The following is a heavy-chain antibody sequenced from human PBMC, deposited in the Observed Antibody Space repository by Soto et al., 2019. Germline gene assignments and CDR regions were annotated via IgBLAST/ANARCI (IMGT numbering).Heavy chain of an antibody. V-gene: IGHV3-7*05. J-gene: IGHJ4*02. CDR1: GFTFSNYW. CDR2: IKEDGSEK. CDR3: ARYPRGYCRGGTCSE. Sequence: EVQLVESGGDLVQPGGSLRLSCAASGFTFSNYWMSWVRQAPGKGLEWVANIKEDGSEKYYVDSVKGRFTISRDNAKNSLYLQLNSLRAEDTAVYYCARYPRGYCRGGTCSEWGQGTLVTVSS. D-gene: IGHD2-15*01.